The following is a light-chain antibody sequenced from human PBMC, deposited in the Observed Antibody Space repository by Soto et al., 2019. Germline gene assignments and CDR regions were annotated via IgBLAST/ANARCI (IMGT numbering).Light chain of an antibody. CDR3: QQYNTYPIT. CDR2: ATS. Sequence: DIQMTRSPSSLSASVGDGVTITCLASQSISTWLAWYQQKPGKAPKPLIYATSNLQSGVPSRFSGSGFGTEFTLTISSLQPEDFATYYCQQYNTYPITFGQGTRLEIK. J-gene: IGKJ5*01. V-gene: IGKV1D-16*01. CDR1: QSISTW.